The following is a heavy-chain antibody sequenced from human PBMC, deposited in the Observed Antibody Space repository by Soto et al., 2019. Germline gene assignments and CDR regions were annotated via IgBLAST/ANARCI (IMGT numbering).Heavy chain of an antibody. CDR3: ATVVYDFWSGQRTNWFDP. D-gene: IGHD3-3*01. V-gene: IGHV1-24*01. CDR1: GYTLTELS. CDR2: FDPEDGET. J-gene: IGHJ5*02. Sequence: ASVKVSCKVSGYTLTELSMHWVRQAPGKRLEWMGGFDPEDGETIYAQKFQGRVTMTEDTSTDTAYMELSSLRSEDTAVYYCATVVYDFWSGQRTNWFDPWGQGTLVTVSS.